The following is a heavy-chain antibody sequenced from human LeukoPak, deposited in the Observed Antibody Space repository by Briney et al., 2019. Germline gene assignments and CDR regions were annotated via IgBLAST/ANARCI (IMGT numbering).Heavy chain of an antibody. V-gene: IGHV3-66*01. CDR3: ARDRSSGWYVYDY. J-gene: IGHJ4*02. CDR1: GFTVSSDY. D-gene: IGHD6-19*01. CDR2: IYTGGNT. Sequence: GGSLRLSCAASGFTVSSDYMNWVRQAPGKGLEWVSVIYTGGNTYYSDSVKGRFTISRDNSKNTVFLQMNNLRAEDTAVYYCARDRSSGWYVYDYWGQGTLVTVSS.